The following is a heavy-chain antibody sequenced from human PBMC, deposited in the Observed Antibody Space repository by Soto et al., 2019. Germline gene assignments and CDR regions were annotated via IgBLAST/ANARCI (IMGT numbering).Heavy chain of an antibody. D-gene: IGHD6-13*01. J-gene: IGHJ4*02. CDR3: ARMAAAGTGSSDY. V-gene: IGHV1-69*13. Sequence: GASVKVSCRASGGTFSSYAISWVRRAPGQGLEWMGGIIPIFGTANYAQKFQGRVTITADESTSTAYMELSSLRSEDTAVYYCARMAAAGTGSSDYWGQGTLVTVSS. CDR1: GGTFSSYA. CDR2: IIPIFGTA.